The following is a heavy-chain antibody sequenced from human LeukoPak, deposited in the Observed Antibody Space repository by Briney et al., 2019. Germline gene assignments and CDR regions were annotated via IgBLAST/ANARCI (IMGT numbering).Heavy chain of an antibody. V-gene: IGHV4-34*01. Sequence: SETLSLTCVVYGGSFSSYYWSWIRQPPGKRLEWIGEINYSGSTDYNPSLKSRVTISVDTSKNQFSLRLSSVTAADTAVYYCARGDNVLRFLEVDTFDIWGQGTMVTVCS. CDR1: GGSFSSYY. J-gene: IGHJ3*02. CDR2: INYSGST. D-gene: IGHD3-3*01. CDR3: ARGDNVLRFLEVDTFDI.